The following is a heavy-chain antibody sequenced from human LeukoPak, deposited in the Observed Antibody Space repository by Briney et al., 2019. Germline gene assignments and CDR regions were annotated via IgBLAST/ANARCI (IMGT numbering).Heavy chain of an antibody. CDR1: GLSFSYFW. CDR3: ASVDGGY. V-gene: IGHV3-7*01. J-gene: IGHJ4*02. D-gene: IGHD4-23*01. Sequence: GGSLRLSCAASGLSFSYFWMSWVRPAPGKGLEWVAKIKPDGSEKYYVDSMKGRFTISRDNAKNSLYPQMNSLRVDDTAVYYCASVDGGYWGQGTLVTVSS. CDR2: IKPDGSEK.